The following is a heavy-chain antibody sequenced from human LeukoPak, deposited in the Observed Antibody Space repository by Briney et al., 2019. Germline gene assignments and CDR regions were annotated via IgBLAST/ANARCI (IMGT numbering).Heavy chain of an antibody. CDR2: ISSSSSYI. CDR3: ARGPLGYFDWLDY. V-gene: IGHV3-21*01. J-gene: IGHJ4*02. Sequence: GGSLRLSCAASGFTFSSYSMNWVRQAPGKGLEWVSSISSSSSYIYYADSVKGRFTISRDNAKNSLYLQMNSLRAEDTAVYYCARGPLGYFDWLDYWGQGTLVTVSS. D-gene: IGHD3-9*01. CDR1: GFTFSSYS.